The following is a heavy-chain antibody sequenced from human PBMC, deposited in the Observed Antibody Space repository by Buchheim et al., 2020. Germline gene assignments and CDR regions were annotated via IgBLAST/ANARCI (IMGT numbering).Heavy chain of an antibody. D-gene: IGHD2-2*01. V-gene: IGHV3-48*01. CDR3: ARVRLVPAANYYAMDV. CDR1: GFTFSGFS. CDR2: TSSSSSTI. J-gene: IGHJ6*02. Sequence: EVQLVESGGGLVQPGGSLRISCAASGFTFSGFSMNWVRQAPGKGLEWVSSTSSSSSTIYYADSVKGRFAISRDNARSSLFLQMNSLRAEDTAVYYCARVRLVPAANYYAMDVWGQGTT.